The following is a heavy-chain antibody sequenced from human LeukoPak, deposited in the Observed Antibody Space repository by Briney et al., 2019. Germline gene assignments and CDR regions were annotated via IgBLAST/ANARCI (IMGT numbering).Heavy chain of an antibody. V-gene: IGHV3-64*04. J-gene: IGHJ4*02. CDR3: ARGGESSGYYYADY. D-gene: IGHD3-22*01. CDR2: ISSTGGST. Sequence: GGSLRLSCSASGFTFSSYAMHWVRQAPGKGLEYVSSISSTGGSTYYADSVKGRFTISRDDSKNTVYLQMNSLRAEDTSVYFCARGGESSGYYYADYWGQGTLVTVSS. CDR1: GFTFSSYA.